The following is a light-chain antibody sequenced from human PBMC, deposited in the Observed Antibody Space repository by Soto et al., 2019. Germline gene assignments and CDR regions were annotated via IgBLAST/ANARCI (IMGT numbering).Light chain of an antibody. Sequence: DIQLTQSPTSLSASVGDRVTITCRASDNIGSNLNWYQHQTGTAPKLLIYAASSLQGGVPSRFSGSGYGTQFTLTISGLQTEDFAIYYCQQSYKILTFGGGTWVDI. CDR1: DNIGSN. CDR2: AAS. J-gene: IGKJ4*01. V-gene: IGKV1-39*01. CDR3: QQSYKILT.